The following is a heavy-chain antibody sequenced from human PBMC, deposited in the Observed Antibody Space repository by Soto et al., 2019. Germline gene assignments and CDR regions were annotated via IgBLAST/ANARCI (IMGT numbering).Heavy chain of an antibody. CDR2: ISYDVSNK. V-gene: IGHV3-30*18. J-gene: IGHJ6*02. CDR3: AKVFPGGSDYNYHGIDA. CDR1: GFTFSSYG. Sequence: AGGSLRLSCAASGFTFSSYGMHWVRQAPGKGLEWAAVISYDVSNKYYADSVKGRFTISRDNSKNTLYLQMNSLRAEDTAVYYCAKVFPGGSDYNYHGIDAWGQGTRVTVSS. D-gene: IGHD2-8*02.